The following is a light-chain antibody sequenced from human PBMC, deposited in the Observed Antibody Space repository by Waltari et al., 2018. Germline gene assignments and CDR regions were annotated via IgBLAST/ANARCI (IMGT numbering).Light chain of an antibody. CDR3: QTGGHGTWV. CDR1: SGHSSNI. CDR2: VNSDGSH. J-gene: IGLJ3*02. Sequence: QLVLTQSPSASASLGASVNLTCTLSSGHSSNIIPWHQQQPDKGPRYLMKVNSDGSHSKGDEIPDRFSGSSSGAERYLTISNLQSEDEADYFCQTGGHGTWVFGGGTKLTVL. V-gene: IGLV4-69*01.